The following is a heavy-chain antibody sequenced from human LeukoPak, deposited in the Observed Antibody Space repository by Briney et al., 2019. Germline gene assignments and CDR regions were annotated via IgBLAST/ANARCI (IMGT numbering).Heavy chain of an antibody. Sequence: PSETLSLTCTVSGGSISSYYWSWIRQPPGKGLEWIRHIYYSGSTNYNPSLKSRVTISVDTSKNQFSLKLSSVTAADTAVYYCARSLRYYDSSGYRHYYYMDVWGKGTTATVSS. J-gene: IGHJ6*03. CDR2: IYYSGST. CDR1: GGSISSYY. D-gene: IGHD3-22*01. V-gene: IGHV4-59*01. CDR3: ARSLRYYDSSGYRHYYYMDV.